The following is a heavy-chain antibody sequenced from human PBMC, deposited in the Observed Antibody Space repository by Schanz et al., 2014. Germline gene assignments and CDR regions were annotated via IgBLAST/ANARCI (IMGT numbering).Heavy chain of an antibody. J-gene: IGHJ3*01. CDR2: IKSDGSST. CDR1: GVTFDKYA. CDR3: AKGRFGELSAFDL. V-gene: IGHV3-74*02. Sequence: EVQLVESGGGLAQPGTSVRLSCAASGVTFDKYAMHWVRQVPGKGLVWVSRIKSDGSSTSYADSVKGRFTISRDNAKTTLYLQMNSLSAEDTAVYYCAKGRFGELSAFDLWGQGTMVTVSS. D-gene: IGHD3-10*01.